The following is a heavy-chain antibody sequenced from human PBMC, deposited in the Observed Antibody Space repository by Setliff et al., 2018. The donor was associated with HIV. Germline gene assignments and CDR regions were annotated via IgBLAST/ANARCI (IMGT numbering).Heavy chain of an antibody. V-gene: IGHV3-74*03. CDR2: INSDGSST. CDR1: GFTFSRDW. Sequence: GGSLRLSCAAFGFTFSRDWMHWVRQGPGKGLVWVARINSDGSSTKYADSVKGRFTISRDNAKNTLYLQMDSLRGEDTAVYYCARGYYGSDLQNAMDVWGQGTTVTAP. J-gene: IGHJ6*02. CDR3: ARGYYGSDLQNAMDV. D-gene: IGHD3-10*01.